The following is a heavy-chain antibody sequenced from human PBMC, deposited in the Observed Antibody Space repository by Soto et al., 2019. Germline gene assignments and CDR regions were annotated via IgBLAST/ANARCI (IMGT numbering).Heavy chain of an antibody. D-gene: IGHD3-16*01. CDR1: GFTFRSYV. J-gene: IGHJ1*01. V-gene: IGHV3-30*19. Sequence: QVQLVESGGGVVQPGTSLRVSCVGSGFTFRSYVIHWVRQAPGKGLEWVALTSYDGRDKYYADSVRGRFTISRDNSRNTVDLQMDSLKLEDMALYHCARWGTTRGLDVWGQGTLVSVSS. CDR3: ARWGTTRGLDV. CDR2: TSYDGRDK.